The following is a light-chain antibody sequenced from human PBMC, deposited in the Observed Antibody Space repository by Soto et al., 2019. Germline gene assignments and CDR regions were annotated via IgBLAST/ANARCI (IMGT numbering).Light chain of an antibody. CDR1: QGISSW. CDR3: QQAHAFPFT. V-gene: IGKV1-12*02. CDR2: DAS. Sequence: DIQMTQSPYSVSASVGDRVTITCRASQGISSWLAWYQQKPGRAPKLLIYDASSLESGVPSRFSASGSGTAFTLTITSLQPEDFATYYCQQAHAFPFTFGPGTKVDLK. J-gene: IGKJ3*01.